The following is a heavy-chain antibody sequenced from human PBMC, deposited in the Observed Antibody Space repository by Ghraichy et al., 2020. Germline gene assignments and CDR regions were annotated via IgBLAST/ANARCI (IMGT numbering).Heavy chain of an antibody. J-gene: IGHJ3*02. CDR3: ARGELLDSFDI. V-gene: IGHV3-21*01. CDR2: ISSSSSYI. Sequence: GGSLRLSCAASGFTFSSYSMNWVRQAPGKGLEWVSSISSSSSYIYYADSVKGRFTISRDNAKNSLYLQMNSLRAEDTAVYYCARGELLDSFDIWGQGTMVIVSS. CDR1: GFTFSSYS. D-gene: IGHD1-26*01.